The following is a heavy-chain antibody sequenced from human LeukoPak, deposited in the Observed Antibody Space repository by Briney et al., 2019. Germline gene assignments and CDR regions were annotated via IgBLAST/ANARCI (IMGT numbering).Heavy chain of an antibody. D-gene: IGHD6-19*01. CDR2: RNPNSGNT. J-gene: IGHJ5*02. V-gene: IGHV1-8*03. CDR3: ARGREWLRWFDP. Sequence: ASVKVSCKASEYTFTSYDINWVRQATGQGLEWLGWRNPNSGNTGYAQKFQGRVTITRNTSISTAYMELRSLTSEDTAVYYCARGREWLRWFDPWGQGTLVTVSS. CDR1: EYTFTSYD.